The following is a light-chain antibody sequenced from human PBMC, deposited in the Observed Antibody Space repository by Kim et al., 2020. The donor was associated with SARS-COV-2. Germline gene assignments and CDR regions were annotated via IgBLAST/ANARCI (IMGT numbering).Light chain of an antibody. CDR1: RSNIGSNT. CDR2: TDD. V-gene: IGLV1-44*01. Sequence: GPMVTISCSGTRSNIGSNTLNWYQHLPGTAPNLLISTDDERPSGLPDRFSCSKSGTSASLVISALQSADEADYYCAAWDDSLSGLVFGGGTQLTVL. J-gene: IGLJ3*02. CDR3: AAWDDSLSGLV.